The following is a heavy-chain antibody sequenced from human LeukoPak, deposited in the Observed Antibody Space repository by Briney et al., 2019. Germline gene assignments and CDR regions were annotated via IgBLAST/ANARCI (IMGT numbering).Heavy chain of an antibody. CDR3: ARDITSSWPVAAFDI. V-gene: IGHV1-2*02. Sequence: ASVKVSCKASGYIFTDYYIRWVRQAPGQGPEWMGWINPNSDSTHYAPKFRGRVTMTRATSISTAYMEVSRLRSDDTAVYYCARDITSSWPVAAFDIWGQGTIVTVSS. D-gene: IGHD6-13*01. CDR1: GYIFTDYY. J-gene: IGHJ3*02. CDR2: INPNSDST.